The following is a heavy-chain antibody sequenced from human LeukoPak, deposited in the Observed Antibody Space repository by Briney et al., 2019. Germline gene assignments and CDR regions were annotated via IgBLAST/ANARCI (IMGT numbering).Heavy chain of an antibody. CDR1: GYTFTSYA. V-gene: IGHV7-4-1*02. J-gene: IGHJ6*02. D-gene: IGHD6-19*01. Sequence: GASVKVSFKASGYTFTSYAMNWVRQAPGQGREWMGWINTNTGNPTYAQGFTGRFVFSLDTSVSTAYLQISSLKAEDTAVYYCARVPSYSSGWKDYYYGMDVWGQGTTVTVSS. CDR2: INTNTGNP. CDR3: ARVPSYSSGWKDYYYGMDV.